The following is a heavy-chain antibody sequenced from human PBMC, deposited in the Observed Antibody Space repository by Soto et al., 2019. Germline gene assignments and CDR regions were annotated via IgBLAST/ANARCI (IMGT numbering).Heavy chain of an antibody. Sequence: PGGSLRLSCVASGFSFSSYWMAWVCQVPGKGLEWVAKIKGDGREEYYVDSAKGRFTISRDNANNLLYLQMNSLRVEDTALFYCARDDGLRTVDYWGEGTLVTVSS. V-gene: IGHV3-7*01. CDR2: IKGDGREE. J-gene: IGHJ4*02. CDR1: GFSFSSYW. CDR3: ARDDGLRTVDY.